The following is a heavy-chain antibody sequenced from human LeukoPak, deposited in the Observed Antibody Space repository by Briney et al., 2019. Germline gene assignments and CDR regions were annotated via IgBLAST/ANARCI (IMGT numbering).Heavy chain of an antibody. V-gene: IGHV3-53*01. CDR3: ARGGSYLRAFDI. J-gene: IGHJ3*02. Sequence: GGSLRLSCAPSGLTVSSQYMSCLREARGKGLEGVSIIYSGGSTFYALSVKGRFTISRDNSKHTLYLQMHSLRAEHTAVFLCARGGSYLRAFDIWGQGTMVTVSS. CDR2: IYSGGST. CDR1: GLTVSSQY. D-gene: IGHD1-26*01.